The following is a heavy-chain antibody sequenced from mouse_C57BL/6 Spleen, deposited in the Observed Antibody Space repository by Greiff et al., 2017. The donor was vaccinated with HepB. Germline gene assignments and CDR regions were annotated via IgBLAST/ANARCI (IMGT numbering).Heavy chain of an antibody. Sequence: QVQLQQPGAELVKPGASVKLSCKASGYTFTSYWMQWVKQRPGQGLEWIGEIDPSDSYTNYNQKFKGKATLTVDTSSSTAYMQLSSLTSEDSAVYYCARGGYYGSGRYFDSWGEGTTLTVSS. J-gene: IGHJ2*01. CDR3: ARGGYYGSGRYFDS. CDR2: IDPSDSYT. V-gene: IGHV1-50*01. D-gene: IGHD1-1*01. CDR1: GYTFTSYW.